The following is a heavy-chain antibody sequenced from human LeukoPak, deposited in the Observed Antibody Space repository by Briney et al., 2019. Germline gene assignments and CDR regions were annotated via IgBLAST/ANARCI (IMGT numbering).Heavy chain of an antibody. V-gene: IGHV1-46*01. Sequence: ASVKVSCKAPENSFARYSMHWVRQAPGQGLEWMGIINPDNGASNYAQKFQGRVTMTRDTSTSTVYMQLSSLRSEDTAVYYCAVGPVRGMKISLRRSPPHDFWGQGTLVTVSS. CDR3: AVGPVRGMKISLRRSPPHDF. J-gene: IGHJ4*02. CDR1: ENSFARYS. CDR2: INPDNGAS. D-gene: IGHD3-10*01.